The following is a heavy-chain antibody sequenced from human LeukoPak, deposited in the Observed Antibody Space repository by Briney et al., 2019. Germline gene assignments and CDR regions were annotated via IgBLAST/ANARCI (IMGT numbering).Heavy chain of an antibody. CDR1: GFTFSSYS. V-gene: IGHV4-38-2*02. J-gene: IGHJ3*02. CDR2: IYHSGST. D-gene: IGHD3-22*01. Sequence: GSLRLSCAASGFTFSSYSMNWVRQAPGKGLEWIGSIYHSGSTYYNPSLKSRVTISVDTSKNQFSLKLSSVTAADTAVYYCARDLRLGDSSGYYYSAAFDIWGQGTMVTVSS. CDR3: ARDLRLGDSSGYYYSAAFDI.